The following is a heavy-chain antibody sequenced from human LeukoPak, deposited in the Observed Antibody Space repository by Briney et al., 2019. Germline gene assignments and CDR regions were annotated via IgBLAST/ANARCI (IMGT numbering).Heavy chain of an antibody. Sequence: GSSVKVSCKASGGTFSSYSFDWVRQAPGQGLEWLGGIIPVSGSTTYAQKFQGRVRLTADESTSTAYMELSSLRAEDTAVYYCAKDIGAAAGFTDYWGQGTLVTVSS. CDR1: GGTFSSYS. CDR2: IIPVSGST. D-gene: IGHD6-13*01. CDR3: AKDIGAAAGFTDY. V-gene: IGHV1-69*01. J-gene: IGHJ4*02.